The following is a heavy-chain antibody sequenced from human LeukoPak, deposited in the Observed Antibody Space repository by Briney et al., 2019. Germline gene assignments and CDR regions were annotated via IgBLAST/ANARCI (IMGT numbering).Heavy chain of an antibody. Sequence: AGGSLRLSCAAPKFTFSSYAMTWVRKAPGKGLEWVPGISAGGGTTYYADSVKGRFSISRDNSRKTVYLQMNSLRAEDTAVYYCAKDSSGWSHIYMDVWGKGTAVTVSS. CDR2: ISAGGGTT. CDR1: KFTFSSYA. D-gene: IGHD6-19*01. CDR3: AKDSSGWSHIYMDV. J-gene: IGHJ6*03. V-gene: IGHV3-23*01.